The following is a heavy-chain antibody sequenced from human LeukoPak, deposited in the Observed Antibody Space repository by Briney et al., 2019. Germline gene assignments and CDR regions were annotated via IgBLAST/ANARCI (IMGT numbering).Heavy chain of an antibody. D-gene: IGHD1-1*01. V-gene: IGHV3-48*03. Sequence: SGGSLRLSCAASGFTFSSYEMNWVRQAPGKGLEWVSYISSSGSTIYYADSVKGRFTISRDNAKNSLYLQVNSPRAEDTAVYYCARTGNPATGDYWGQGTLVTVSS. J-gene: IGHJ4*02. CDR3: ARTGNPATGDY. CDR2: ISSSGSTI. CDR1: GFTFSSYE.